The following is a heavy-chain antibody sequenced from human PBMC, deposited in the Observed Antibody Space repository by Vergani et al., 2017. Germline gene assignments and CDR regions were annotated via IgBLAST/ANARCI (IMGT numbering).Heavy chain of an antibody. D-gene: IGHD4-17*01. CDR1: GFSLSTSGVG. V-gene: IGHV2-5*05. CDR2: IYWDDDK. J-gene: IGHJ6*03. CDR3: AHLATVTPPYYYYYMDV. Sequence: QITLKESGPTLVKPTQTLTLTCTFSGFSLSTSGVGVGWIRQPPGKALEWLALIYWDDDKRYGPSLKSRLTITKDTSKNQVVLTMTNMDPVDTATYYCAHLATVTPPYYYYYMDVWGKGTTVTVSS.